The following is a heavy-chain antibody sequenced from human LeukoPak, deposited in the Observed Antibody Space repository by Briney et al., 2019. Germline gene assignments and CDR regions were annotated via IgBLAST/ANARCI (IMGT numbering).Heavy chain of an antibody. Sequence: SETLSLTCAVYGGSFSGYYWSWIRHPPAKGLECIGEINHSGSTNYNPSLKSRVTISVDTSKNQFSLKLSSVTAADTAVYYCARGRNYLRSGPPDYWGQGTLVTVSS. CDR2: INHSGST. D-gene: IGHD1-7*01. V-gene: IGHV4-34*01. CDR3: ARGRNYLRSGPPDY. J-gene: IGHJ4*02. CDR1: GGSFSGYY.